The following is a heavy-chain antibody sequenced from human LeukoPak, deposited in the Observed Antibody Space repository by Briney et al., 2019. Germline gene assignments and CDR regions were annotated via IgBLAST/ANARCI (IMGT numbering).Heavy chain of an antibody. CDR2: ISGSVDRT. D-gene: IGHD1-26*01. Sequence: GGSLRLSCAASGFTFSSYAMNWVRQAPGKGLEWVSAISGSVDRTYYADSVKGRCTISRDNSKNTLYLQMNSLRAEDTAVYYCAKGAGRGSWAFDYWGQGTLVTVSS. CDR1: GFTFSSYA. CDR3: AKGAGRGSWAFDY. V-gene: IGHV3-23*01. J-gene: IGHJ4*02.